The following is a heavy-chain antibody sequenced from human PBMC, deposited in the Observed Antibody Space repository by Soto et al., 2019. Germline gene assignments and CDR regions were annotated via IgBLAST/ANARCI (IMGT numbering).Heavy chain of an antibody. V-gene: IGHV3-23*01. CDR3: AKEFSSLSKGSFDS. D-gene: IGHD3-10*01. CDR2: ITGSGERT. Sequence: EVQLLESGGGLEQPGGSLRLSCADSGVTFSSYAMNWVRQAPGKGLEWVSGITGSGERTCYADSVKGRFTISRDNSKNTLYLQVDTLRDYYTAVYSCAKEFSSLSKGSFDSWGQGTLVTVSS. J-gene: IGHJ4*02. CDR1: GVTFSSYA.